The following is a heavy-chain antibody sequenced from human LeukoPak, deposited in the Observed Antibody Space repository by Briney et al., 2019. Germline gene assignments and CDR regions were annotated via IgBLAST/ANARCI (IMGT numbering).Heavy chain of an antibody. V-gene: IGHV4-38-2*02. D-gene: IGHD1-26*01. CDR2: IYHSGST. CDR3: AREEALGSGSFDY. Sequence: SETLSLTCTVSGYSISSGYYWGWIRQPPGKGLEWIGSIYHSGSTYYNPSLKSRVTISVDTSKNQFSLKLSSVTAADTAVYYCAREEALGSGSFDYWGQGTLVTVSS. CDR1: GYSISSGYY. J-gene: IGHJ4*02.